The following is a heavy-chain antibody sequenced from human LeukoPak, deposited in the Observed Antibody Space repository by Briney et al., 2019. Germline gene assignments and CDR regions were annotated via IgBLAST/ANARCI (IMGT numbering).Heavy chain of an antibody. Sequence: GGSLRLSCAASGFTVSSNYMSWVRQAPGKGLEWVSVIYSGGSTYYADSVKGRFTISRDNSKNTLYLQMNSLRAEGTAVYYCARDGPNYYYYGMDVWGQGTTVTVSS. CDR1: GFTVSSNY. CDR2: IYSGGST. V-gene: IGHV3-53*05. J-gene: IGHJ6*02. CDR3: ARDGPNYYYYGMDV.